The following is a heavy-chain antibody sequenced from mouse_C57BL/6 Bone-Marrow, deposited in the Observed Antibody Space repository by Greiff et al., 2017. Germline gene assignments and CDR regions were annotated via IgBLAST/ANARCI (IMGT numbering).Heavy chain of an antibody. J-gene: IGHJ1*03. CDR1: GYTFTSYW. D-gene: IGHD1-1*01. V-gene: IGHV1-64*01. CDR2: IHPNSGST. Sequence: VQLQQPGAELVKPGASVKLSCKASGYTFTSYWMHWVKQRPGQGLEWIGMIHPNSGSTNYNEKFKSKATLTVDKSSSTAYMQLSSLTSEDSAVYYCEREGITTVVAPYWYFDVWGTGTTVTVSS. CDR3: EREGITTVVAPYWYFDV.